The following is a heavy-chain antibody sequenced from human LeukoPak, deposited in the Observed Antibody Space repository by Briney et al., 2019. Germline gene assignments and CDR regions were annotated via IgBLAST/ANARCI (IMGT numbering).Heavy chain of an antibody. Sequence: GESLKISCKGSGYSFTSYWIGWVRQMPGKGLEWMGIIYPGDSDTRYSPSFQGQVTISADKSISTAYLQWSSLTASDSAMHYFAIDYYDSSGSSGYWGQGSLVSVCS. CDR1: GYSFTSYW. J-gene: IGHJ4*02. V-gene: IGHV5-51*01. CDR2: IYPGDSDT. CDR3: AIDYYDSSGSSGY. D-gene: IGHD3-22*01.